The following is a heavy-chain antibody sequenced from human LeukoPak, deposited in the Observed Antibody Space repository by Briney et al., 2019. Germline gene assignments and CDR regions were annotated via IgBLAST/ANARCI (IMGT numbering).Heavy chain of an antibody. CDR2: INHSGST. V-gene: IGHV4-39*07. CDR1: GGSISSGGYY. J-gene: IGHJ4*02. CDR3: ARGDQIQLFDY. D-gene: IGHD5-18*01. Sequence: SETLSLTCTVSGGSISSGGYYWSWIRQPPGKGLEWIGEINHSGSTNYNPSLKSRVTISVDTSKNQFSLKLSSVTAADTAVYYCARGDQIQLFDYWGQGTLVTVSS.